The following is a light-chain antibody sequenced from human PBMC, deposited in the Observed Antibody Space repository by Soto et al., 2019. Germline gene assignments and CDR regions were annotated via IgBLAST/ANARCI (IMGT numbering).Light chain of an antibody. Sequence: EIVLTQSPGTLSLSPGERATLSCRASQSVSSNYLAWYQQKPGQAPRLLMYGASSRATGIPDRFSGSGSGTDFTLTISRLEPEDFAVYYCQQYGTLPVTFGGGTKVEIK. V-gene: IGKV3-20*01. CDR3: QQYGTLPVT. J-gene: IGKJ4*01. CDR2: GAS. CDR1: QSVSSNY.